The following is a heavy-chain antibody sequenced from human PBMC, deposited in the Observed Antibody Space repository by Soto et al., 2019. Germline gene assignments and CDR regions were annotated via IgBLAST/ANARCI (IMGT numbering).Heavy chain of an antibody. Sequence: SETLSLTCTVSGGSISSSSYYWGWIRQPPGKGLEWIGSIYYSGSTYYNPSLKSRVTISVDTSKNQFSMKLISVTAADTAVYYCARHEALYCSSTSCYGDAFDIWGQGTMVTVSS. CDR1: GGSISSSSYY. CDR2: IYYSGST. V-gene: IGHV4-39*01. J-gene: IGHJ3*02. CDR3: ARHEALYCSSTSCYGDAFDI. D-gene: IGHD2-2*01.